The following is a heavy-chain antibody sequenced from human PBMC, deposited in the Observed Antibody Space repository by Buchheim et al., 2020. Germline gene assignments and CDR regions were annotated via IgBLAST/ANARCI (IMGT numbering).Heavy chain of an antibody. CDR2: MNAHCGNT. D-gene: IGHD6-6*01. CDR3: VCVGRIAARPIYYGMDV. J-gene: IGHJ6*02. CDR1: EYTFSTYD. Sequence: QLVQSGAEVKKPGASVKVSCKASEYTFSTYDMNWVRQATGQGLEWKEWMNAHCGNTSYVQNFQGRVAITRNTSISTAYMELSSLRSEDTAVYYCVCVGRIAARPIYYGMDVWGQGTT. V-gene: IGHV1-8*01.